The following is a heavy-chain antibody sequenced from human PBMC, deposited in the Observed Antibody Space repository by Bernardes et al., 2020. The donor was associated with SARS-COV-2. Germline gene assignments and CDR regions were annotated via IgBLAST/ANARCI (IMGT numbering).Heavy chain of an antibody. CDR2: ITSSSSYK. Sequence: SLRLSCAASEFTFSSYAMSCVRQAPGTGLEWVSSITSSSSYKYYADSVKGRFTISRDNAKNSLYLQMNSLRAEDTAVYFCARESDWNYVFDYWGQGTLVTVYS. CDR1: EFTFSSYA. CDR3: ARESDWNYVFDY. D-gene: IGHD1-7*01. J-gene: IGHJ4*02. V-gene: IGHV3-21*01.